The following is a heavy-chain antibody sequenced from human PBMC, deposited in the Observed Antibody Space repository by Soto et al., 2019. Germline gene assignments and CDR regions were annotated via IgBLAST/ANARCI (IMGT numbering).Heavy chain of an antibody. CDR2: ISYDGSNK. CDR3: AKDAPYYYDSSGYYGPFDY. V-gene: IGHV3-30*18. Sequence: PGGSLRLSCPASGFTFSSYGIHWVRQSPGKGLEWVALISYDGSNKYYADSVKGRFTISRDNSKNTLYLQMNSLRAEDTAMYYFAKDAPYYYDSSGYYGPFDYWGQGTLVPVSS. J-gene: IGHJ4*02. D-gene: IGHD3-22*01. CDR1: GFTFSSYG.